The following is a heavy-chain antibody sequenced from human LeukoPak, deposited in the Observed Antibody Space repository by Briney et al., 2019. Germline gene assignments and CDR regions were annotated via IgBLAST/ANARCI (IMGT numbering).Heavy chain of an antibody. V-gene: IGHV4-4*02. CDR2: ISHSGIT. Sequence: SGTLSLTCAVSGDTISSSQWWSWVRQPPEKGLEWIAEISHSGITNYNPSLKSRVTISVDTSKNQFSLKLSSVTAADTAVYYCARGRVVPAATYHDYWGQGTLVTVSS. J-gene: IGHJ4*02. CDR3: ARGRVVPAATYHDY. CDR1: GDTISSSQW. D-gene: IGHD2-2*01.